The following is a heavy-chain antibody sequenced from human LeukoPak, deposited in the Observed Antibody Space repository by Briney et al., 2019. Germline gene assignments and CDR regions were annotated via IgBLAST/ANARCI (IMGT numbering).Heavy chain of an antibody. Sequence: SETLSLTCTVSGGSISSHYWSWIRQPPGKGLEWIGYIYYSGSTNYNPSLKSRVAISVDTSKNQFSLKLSSVTAADTAVYYCARGRSGAMVNFDYWGQGTLVTVSS. V-gene: IGHV4-59*11. D-gene: IGHD5-18*01. J-gene: IGHJ4*02. CDR3: ARGRSGAMVNFDY. CDR2: IYYSGST. CDR1: GGSISSHY.